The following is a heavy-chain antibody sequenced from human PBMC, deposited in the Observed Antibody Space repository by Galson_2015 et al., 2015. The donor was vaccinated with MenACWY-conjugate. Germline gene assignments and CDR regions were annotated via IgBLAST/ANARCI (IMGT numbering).Heavy chain of an antibody. D-gene: IGHD1-26*01. J-gene: IGHJ2*01. V-gene: IGHV5-51*01. Sequence: QSGAEVKKPGESLKISCKLSGYSITSHWIGWARQMPGKGLGWMGIIYPGDSDTRYSPSFQGRVTFSVDKSISTAYLQLSSLKASDTAMYYCARSGSGTWYFGLWGRGTLVTVSS. CDR1: GYSITSHW. CDR3: ARSGSGTWYFGL. CDR2: IYPGDSDT.